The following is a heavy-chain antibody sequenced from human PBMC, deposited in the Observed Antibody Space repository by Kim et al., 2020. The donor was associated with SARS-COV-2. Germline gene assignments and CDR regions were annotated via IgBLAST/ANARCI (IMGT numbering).Heavy chain of an antibody. D-gene: IGHD3-22*01. CDR1: GGSFSGYY. CDR3: ARGRGYYDSSGYYFGYFQH. CDR2: INHSGST. V-gene: IGHV4-34*01. Sequence: SETLSLTCAVYGGSFSGYYWSWIRQPPGKGLEWIGEINHSGSTNYNPSLKSRVTISVDTSKNQFSLKLSSVTAADTAVYYCARGRGYYDSSGYYFGYFQHWGQGTLVTVSS. J-gene: IGHJ1*01.